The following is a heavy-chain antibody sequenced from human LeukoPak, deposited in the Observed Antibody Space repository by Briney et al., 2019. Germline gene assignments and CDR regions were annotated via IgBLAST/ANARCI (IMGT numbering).Heavy chain of an antibody. CDR1: GGSISSYY. J-gene: IGHJ4*02. V-gene: IGHV4-4*08. D-gene: IGHD3-10*01. CDR2: IYTSGSI. CDR3: AREGNYYFDY. Sequence: SETLSLTCTVSGGSISSYYWSWIRQPPGKGLEWIGYIYTSGSIKYNPSLKSRVTMSVDTSKNQFSLKVSSVTAADTAVYYCAREGNYYFDYWGQGTLVTVSS.